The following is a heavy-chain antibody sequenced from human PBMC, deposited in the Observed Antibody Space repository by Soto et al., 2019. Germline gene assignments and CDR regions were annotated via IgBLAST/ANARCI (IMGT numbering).Heavy chain of an antibody. V-gene: IGHV3-33*01. Sequence: QVQLVEAGGGVVQPGRSLRLSCAASGFTFSSHGMHWVRQAPGKGLEWVAVIWYDGSNKYYADSVKGRFTISRDNSKNTLYLQMNSLRAEDTAVYYCARDWAGRYYDSTGLLYLGQGTLVTVSS. CDR2: IWYDGSNK. CDR1: GFTFSSHG. CDR3: ARDWAGRYYDSTGLLY. J-gene: IGHJ4*02. D-gene: IGHD3-22*01.